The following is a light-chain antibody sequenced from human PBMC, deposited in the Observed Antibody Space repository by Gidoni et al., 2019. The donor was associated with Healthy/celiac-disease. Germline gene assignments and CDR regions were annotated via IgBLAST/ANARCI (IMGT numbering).Light chain of an antibody. CDR3: QQYGSSPLT. V-gene: IGKV3-20*01. J-gene: IGKJ1*01. CDR2: GAS. CDR1: QSVSSSY. Sequence: EIVLTQSPGTLSLSPGERATRSCRASQSVSSSYLAWYQQKPGQAPRLLIYGASSRATGIPDRFSGSGSGTDFTLTISRLEPEDLAVYYCQQYGSSPLTFGQGTKVEIK.